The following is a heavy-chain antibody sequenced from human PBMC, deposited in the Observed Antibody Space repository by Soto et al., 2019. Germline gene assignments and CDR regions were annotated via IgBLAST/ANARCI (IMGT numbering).Heavy chain of an antibody. Sequence: PGESLKISCEAFGYSLSDYWIAWVRQTPERGLEWMGIIYPADSDTRYNPSFQDQVTISADKSSNTAYLQWSSLKASDTAIYYCPRHYAVQPGTIRGHFDYWGQGTMVTVSS. D-gene: IGHD1-1*01. CDR2: IYPADSDT. CDR3: PRHYAVQPGTIRGHFDY. CDR1: GYSLSDYW. J-gene: IGHJ4*02. V-gene: IGHV5-51*01.